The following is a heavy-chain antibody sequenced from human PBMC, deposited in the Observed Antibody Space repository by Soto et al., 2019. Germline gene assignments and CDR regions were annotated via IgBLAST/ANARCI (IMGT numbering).Heavy chain of an antibody. CDR3: AKDGAPRYCSRSSCHPAGAY. CDR1: GFTFSNYG. V-gene: IGHV3-30*18. Sequence: QVQLVESGGGVVQPGRSLRLSCAGSGFTFSNYGLHWVRQAPGKGLEWVAVISYDGSHKYYADSVKGRFTISRDKSNNMLYIHMDSLRAEDTAVYYCAKDGAPRYCSRSSCHPAGAYWGQGTLVTVSS. D-gene: IGHD2-15*01. J-gene: IGHJ4*02. CDR2: ISYDGSHK.